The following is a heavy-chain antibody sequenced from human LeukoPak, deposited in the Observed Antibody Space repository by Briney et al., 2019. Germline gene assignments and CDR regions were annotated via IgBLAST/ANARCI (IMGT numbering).Heavy chain of an antibody. J-gene: IGHJ4*02. CDR2: IYYYGGT. D-gene: IGHD3-10*01. V-gene: IGHV4-4*02. CDR3: AREILTMVRGPLGY. Sequence: PSGTLSLTCAVSGDSISSSNWWSWVRQPPGKGLEWIGEIYYYGGTNYNPSLKSRVTISVDKSKNQFSLKLSSVTAADTAVYYCAREILTMVRGPLGYWGRGTLVTVSS. CDR1: GDSISSSNW.